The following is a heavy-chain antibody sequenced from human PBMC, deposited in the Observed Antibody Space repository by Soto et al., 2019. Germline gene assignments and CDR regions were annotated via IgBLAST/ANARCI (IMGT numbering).Heavy chain of an antibody. V-gene: IGHV3-23*01. CDR1: GLTFSSYA. Sequence: PGGSLRLSCAASGLTFSSYAMSWVRQAPGKGLEWVSAISGSGGSTYYADSVKGRFTISGDNSKNTLYLQMNSLRAEDTAVYYCAKDQTPYYDSSGYIIGYWGQGTLVTVSS. J-gene: IGHJ4*02. CDR3: AKDQTPYYDSSGYIIGY. D-gene: IGHD3-22*01. CDR2: ISGSGGST.